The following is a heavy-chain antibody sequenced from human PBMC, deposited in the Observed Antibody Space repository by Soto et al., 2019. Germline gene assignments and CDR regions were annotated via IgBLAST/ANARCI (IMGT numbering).Heavy chain of an antibody. CDR3: ARWFGDY. CDR2: IYYSGTT. D-gene: IGHD3-16*01. J-gene: IGHJ4*02. Sequence: PSETLSLTCTVSGDSITSNSYFWAWIRQPPGKGLEWIGSIYYSGTTYYNPSLKSRVTISVDRSKNQFSLKLSSVTAADTAVYYCARWFGDYWGQGTLVTVSS. CDR1: GDSITSNSYF. V-gene: IGHV4-39*07.